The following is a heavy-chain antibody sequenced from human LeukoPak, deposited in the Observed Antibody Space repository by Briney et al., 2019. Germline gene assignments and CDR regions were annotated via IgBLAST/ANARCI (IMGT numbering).Heavy chain of an antibody. J-gene: IGHJ4*02. CDR1: GYTFTGYY. D-gene: IGHD3-22*01. CDR3: ARAYYDRSGWEPLDY. CDR2: INPNSGGT. Sequence: ASVKVSCKASGYTFTGYYMHWVRQAPGQGLEWMGWINPNSGGTNYAQKFQGRVTMTRDTSISTAYMELSRLRSDDTAVYYCARAYYDRSGWEPLDYWGQETLVTVSS. V-gene: IGHV1-2*02.